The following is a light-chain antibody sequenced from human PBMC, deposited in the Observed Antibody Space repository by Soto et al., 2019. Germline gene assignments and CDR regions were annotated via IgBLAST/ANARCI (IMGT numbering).Light chain of an antibody. Sequence: IVLTQSPGTLSLSPGERATLTCRASQSVTSTYLAWYQVRPGQAPRLLIYGASSRATGIPDRFSASGSGTDFTLTISRLEPEDFAVYYCLQYGSSSFTFGQGTKLEI. V-gene: IGKV3-20*01. CDR1: QSVTSTY. CDR3: LQYGSSSFT. J-gene: IGKJ2*01. CDR2: GAS.